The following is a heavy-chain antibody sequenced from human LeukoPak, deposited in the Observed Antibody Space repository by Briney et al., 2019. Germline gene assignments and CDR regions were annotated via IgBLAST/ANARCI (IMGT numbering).Heavy chain of an antibody. CDR3: ARGGRGSAAVVAPRSFDI. Sequence: GGSLRLSCAASGFTFRTYGMHWLRQAPGKGPEWVTFISYDGNDKKYGASVKGRFTVSRDNLKNFLYLQMNSLRVEDTAMYYCARGGRGSAAVVAPRSFDIWGQGTMVTVSS. CDR1: GFTFRTYG. CDR2: ISYDGNDK. J-gene: IGHJ3*02. V-gene: IGHV3-30*04. D-gene: IGHD3-22*01.